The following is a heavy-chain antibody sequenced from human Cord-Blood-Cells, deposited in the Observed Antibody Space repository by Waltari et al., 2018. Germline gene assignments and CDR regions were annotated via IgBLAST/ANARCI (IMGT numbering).Heavy chain of an antibody. CDR2: MNPNSGGT. D-gene: IGHD1-1*01. J-gene: IGHJ3*02. CDR3: ARDTDALPGNLDAFDI. Sequence: QVQLVQSGAEVKKPGASVKVSCKASGYTFTGYYMHWVRQAPGQGLEWMGRMNPNSGGTNYAQKCQGRDTMSRDTSISTAYRDLSRLTSDDTAVYYCARDTDALPGNLDAFDIWGQGTMVTVSS. V-gene: IGHV1-2*06. CDR1: GYTFTGYY.